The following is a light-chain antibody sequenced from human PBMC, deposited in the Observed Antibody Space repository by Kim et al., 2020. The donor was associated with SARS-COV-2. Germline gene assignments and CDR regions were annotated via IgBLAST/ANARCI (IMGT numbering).Light chain of an antibody. CDR3: QHYDNFLGT. J-gene: IGKJ1*01. V-gene: IGKV1-5*03. Sequence: DIQMTQSPSTLPASVGDRVTITCRASQSVSLWLAWYQHKPGKAPKLLIYKASSLQSGVPSRFSGSGSGTEFTLTISSLQPDDFATYYCQHYDNFLGTFGQGTKVDIK. CDR2: KAS. CDR1: QSVSLW.